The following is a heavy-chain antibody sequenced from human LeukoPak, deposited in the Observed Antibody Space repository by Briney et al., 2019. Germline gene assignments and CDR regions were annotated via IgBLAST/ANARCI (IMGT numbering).Heavy chain of an antibody. CDR1: GGSISSYY. CDR2: IYYSGST. V-gene: IGHV4-59*01. CDR3: ARDNDSSGNDAFDI. D-gene: IGHD3-22*01. Sequence: SETLSLTCTVSGGSISSYYWSWIRQPPRKGLEWIGYIYYSGSTNYNPSLKSRVTISVDTSKNQFSLKPSSVTAADTAAYYCARDNDSSGNDAFDIWGQGTMVTVSS. J-gene: IGHJ3*02.